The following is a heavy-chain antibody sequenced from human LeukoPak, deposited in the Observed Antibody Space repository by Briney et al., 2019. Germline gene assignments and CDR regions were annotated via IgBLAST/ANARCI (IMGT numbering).Heavy chain of an antibody. V-gene: IGHV4-34*01. CDR2: INHSGST. CDR1: GGSFSGYY. Sequence: SETLSLTCAVYGGSFSGYYWSWIRQPPGKGLEWIGEINHSGSTNYNPSLKSRVTISVDTSKNQFSLKLSSVTAADTAVYYCASFVYHESGYFDYWGQGTLVTVSS. CDR3: ASFVYHESGYFDY. J-gene: IGHJ4*02. D-gene: IGHD2-2*02.